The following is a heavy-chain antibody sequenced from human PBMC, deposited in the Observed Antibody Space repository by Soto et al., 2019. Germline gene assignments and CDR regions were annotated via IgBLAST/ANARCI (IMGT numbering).Heavy chain of an antibody. CDR1: GGSFSGYY. Sequence: SETMSLTCAVYGGSFSGYYLSWIRQPPGKGLEWIGEINHSGSTNYNPSLKSRVTISVDTSKNQFSLKLSSVTAADTAVYYCARVPGGLYCSGGSCYSPWFDPWGQGTLVTVSS. CDR2: INHSGST. V-gene: IGHV4-34*01. CDR3: ARVPGGLYCSGGSCYSPWFDP. J-gene: IGHJ5*02. D-gene: IGHD2-15*01.